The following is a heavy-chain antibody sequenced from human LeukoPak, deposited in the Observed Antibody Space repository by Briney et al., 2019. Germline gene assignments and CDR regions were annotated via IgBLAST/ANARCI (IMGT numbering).Heavy chain of an antibody. J-gene: IGHJ4*02. Sequence: GGSLRLSCAASGFTFSSYAMHWVRQAPGKWLEWVAVISYDGSNKYYADSVKGRFTISRGNSKNTLYLQMNSLRAEDTAVYYCARDTGVVGYSSSWPREPGFDYWGQGTLVTVSS. CDR2: ISYDGSNK. CDR1: GFTFSSYA. CDR3: ARDTGVVGYSSSWPREPGFDY. D-gene: IGHD6-13*01. V-gene: IGHV3-30-3*01.